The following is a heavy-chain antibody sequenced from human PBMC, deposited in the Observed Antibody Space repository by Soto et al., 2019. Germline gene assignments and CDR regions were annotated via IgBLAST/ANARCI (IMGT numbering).Heavy chain of an antibody. CDR2: ISYDGSHA. D-gene: IGHD1-26*01. V-gene: IGHV3-30*18. Sequence: QVQLVDSGGGVVQPGRSLRLSCAASGFTFTTYGMHWVRRAPGKGLEWVAVISYDGSHAYYADSVKGRFTISRDNSKNTLYLQINSLRAEDTAVYYCAKERTYSVASGFDHWGRGTLVTVSS. J-gene: IGHJ4*02. CDR3: AKERTYSVASGFDH. CDR1: GFTFTTYG.